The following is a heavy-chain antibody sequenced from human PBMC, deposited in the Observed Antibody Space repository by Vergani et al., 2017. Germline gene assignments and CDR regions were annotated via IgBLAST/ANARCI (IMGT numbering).Heavy chain of an antibody. CDR2: INPNSGGT. V-gene: IGHV1-2*02. CDR3: ARAPRTIFGVVHPEDYYFDY. CDR1: GSTFTGYY. D-gene: IGHD3-3*01. Sequence: QVQLVQSGAEVKKPGASVKVSCKASGSTFTGYYMHWVRQAPGQGLEWMGWINPNSGGTNYAQKFQGRVTMTRDTSISTAYMELSRLRSDDTAVYYCARAPRTIFGVVHPEDYYFDYWGQGTLVTVSS. J-gene: IGHJ4*02.